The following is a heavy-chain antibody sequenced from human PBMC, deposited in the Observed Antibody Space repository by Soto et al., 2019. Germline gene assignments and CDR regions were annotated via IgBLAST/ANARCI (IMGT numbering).Heavy chain of an antibody. J-gene: IGHJ4*02. CDR1: GAAVSNGDYR. CDR3: ATTRGLAVGGSFDY. V-gene: IGHV4-30-4*08. CDR2: IYNDGST. Sequence: SETLSLTCTVSGAAVSNGDYRWNWIRQPPGKGLEWIGDIYNDGSTHYNPSLKSRVTISVDTSKNQFSLKLNSVAAADTAFYYCATTRGLAVGGSFDYWGQGMLVTVSS. D-gene: IGHD3-10*01.